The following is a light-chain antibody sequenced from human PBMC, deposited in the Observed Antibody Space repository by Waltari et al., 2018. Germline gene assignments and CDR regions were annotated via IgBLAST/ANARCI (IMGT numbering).Light chain of an antibody. V-gene: IGKV1-39*01. CDR1: HSISSY. J-gene: IGKJ3*01. CDR2: AAS. Sequence: DTQMTQSPSSLSASVGDRVTITCRASHSISSYLDWYQHKPGKAPKLLIYAASSLQSGLPSRFSGSGSEIDFTLTISSLQPEDFATYDCQQRYSYFTFGPGTKVAIK. CDR3: QQRYSYFT.